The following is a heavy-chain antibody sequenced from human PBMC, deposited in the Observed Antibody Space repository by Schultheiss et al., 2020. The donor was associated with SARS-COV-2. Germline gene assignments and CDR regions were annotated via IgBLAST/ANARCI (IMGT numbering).Heavy chain of an antibody. J-gene: IGHJ3*02. CDR1: GGSFSGYY. V-gene: IGHV4-34*09. Sequence: SETLSLTCAVYGGSFSGYYWSWIRQPPGKGLEWIGYIYYSGSTYYNPSLKSRVTISVDTSKNQFSLKLSSVTAADTAVYYCARDKIGYSYAFDIWGQGTMVTVSS. CDR3: ARDKIGYSYAFDI. D-gene: IGHD5-18*01. CDR2: IYYSGST.